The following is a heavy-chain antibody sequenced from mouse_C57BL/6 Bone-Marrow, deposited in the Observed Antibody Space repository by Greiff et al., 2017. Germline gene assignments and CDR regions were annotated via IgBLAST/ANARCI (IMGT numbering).Heavy chain of an antibody. D-gene: IGHD2-12*01. CDR2: ISGGGGNT. Sequence: DVKLVESGGGLVKPGGSLKLSCAASGFTFSSYTMSWVRQTPEKRLEWVATISGGGGNTYYPDSVKGRFTISRDNAKNTLFLQMTSLRSEDTAMYYCARGDYNYEVAWFAYWGQGTLVTVSA. V-gene: IGHV5-9*04. CDR3: ARGDYNYEVAWFAY. J-gene: IGHJ3*01. CDR1: GFTFSSYT.